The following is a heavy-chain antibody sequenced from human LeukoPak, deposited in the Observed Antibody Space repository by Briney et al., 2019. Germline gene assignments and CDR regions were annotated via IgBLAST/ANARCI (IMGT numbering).Heavy chain of an antibody. CDR2: INYSGST. CDR1: GGSLSSYY. V-gene: IGHV4-59*01. Sequence: SETLSLTCTVSGGSLSSYYWSWIRQPPGKGLEWIGYINYSGSTNYNPSLKSRVTISVDTSKNQFSLKLSSVTAADTAVYYCARYRRGDAFDIWGQGTMVTVSS. D-gene: IGHD3-16*02. J-gene: IGHJ3*02. CDR3: ARYRRGDAFDI.